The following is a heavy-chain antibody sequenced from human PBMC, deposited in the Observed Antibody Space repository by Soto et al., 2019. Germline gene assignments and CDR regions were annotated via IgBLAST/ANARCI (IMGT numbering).Heavy chain of an antibody. CDR3: ARDSGGTTVAFGMDV. V-gene: IGHV1-69*01. D-gene: IGHD4-17*01. J-gene: IGHJ6*02. Sequence: QVQPVQSGAEVKKPGSSVKVSCKASGGTFSSYAISWVRQAPGQGLEWIGGIIPIFGTANYAQKFQGRVTITADESTSTAYMELRRLRSEDTAVYYCARDSGGTTVAFGMDVWGQGTTVTVSS. CDR1: GGTFSSYA. CDR2: IIPIFGTA.